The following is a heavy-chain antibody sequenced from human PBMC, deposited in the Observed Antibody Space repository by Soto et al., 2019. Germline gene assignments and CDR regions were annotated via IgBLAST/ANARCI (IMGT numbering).Heavy chain of an antibody. CDR3: VKGEYYYDGSAYYPFDY. CDR1: GYTFTNFG. Sequence: ASVKVSSKASGYTFTNFGISWVRQAPGQGLEWMGWISAYNGNTNYAQNFQGRVTMTTDTSTSTAYMELRSLRPEDTAVYYCVKGEYYYDGSAYYPFDYWGQGRMVTVSS. V-gene: IGHV1-18*01. J-gene: IGHJ4*02. D-gene: IGHD3-22*01. CDR2: ISAYNGNT.